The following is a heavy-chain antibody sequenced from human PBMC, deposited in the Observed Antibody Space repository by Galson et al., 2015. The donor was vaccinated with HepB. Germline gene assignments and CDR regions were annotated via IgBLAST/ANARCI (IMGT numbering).Heavy chain of an antibody. CDR2: ISWDGGST. CDR3: ALGGGSYSLGDFQH. CDR1: GFTFDDYT. D-gene: IGHD1-26*01. J-gene: IGHJ1*01. V-gene: IGHV3-43*01. Sequence: SLRLSCAASGFTFDDYTMHWVRQAPGKGLEWVSLISWDGGSTYYADSVKGRFTISRDNSKNSLYLQMNSLRTEDTALYYCALGGGSYSLGDFQHWGQGTLVTVSS.